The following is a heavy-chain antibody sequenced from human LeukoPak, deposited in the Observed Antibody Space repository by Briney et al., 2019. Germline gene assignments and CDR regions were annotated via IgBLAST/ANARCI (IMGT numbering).Heavy chain of an antibody. J-gene: IGHJ4*02. Sequence: TGGSLRLSCAASGFTFSSYAVHWVRQAPGKGLEWVTVISYDGSDKYYADSVKGRFTISRDNSKNTLYLQMNSLRAEDTAVYYCAKDMSGGDCPDYWGQGTLVTVSS. V-gene: IGHV3-30*04. CDR2: ISYDGSDK. CDR3: AKDMSGGDCPDY. D-gene: IGHD2-21*02. CDR1: GFTFSSYA.